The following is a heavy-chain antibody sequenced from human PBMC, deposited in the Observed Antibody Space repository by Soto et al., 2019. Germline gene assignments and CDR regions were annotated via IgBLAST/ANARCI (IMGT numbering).Heavy chain of an antibody. V-gene: IGHV3-74*01. CDR1: GFTFSSYW. D-gene: IGHD1-20*01. CDR3: VRDGGYNWNLFDY. Sequence: GGSLRLSCAASGFTFSSYWTHWVRQVPGKGLVWVSRISHDGSSTTYADSVKGRFTISRDNAKNTLYLQMNSLRAEDTAVYYCVRDGGYNWNLFDYWGQGTLVTVSS. CDR2: ISHDGSST. J-gene: IGHJ4*02.